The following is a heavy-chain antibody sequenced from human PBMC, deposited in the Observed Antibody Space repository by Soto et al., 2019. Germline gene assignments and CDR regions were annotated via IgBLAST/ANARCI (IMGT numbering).Heavy chain of an antibody. Sequence: GGSLRLSCAASGFTVSSNYMSWVRQAPGKGLEWVSVIYSGGSTYYADSVKGRFTISRDNSKNTLYLQMNSLRAEDTAVYYCARAGLFLEWLDASDIWGQGTMVTVSS. CDR3: ARAGLFLEWLDASDI. D-gene: IGHD3-3*01. CDR1: GFTVSSNY. J-gene: IGHJ3*02. CDR2: IYSGGST. V-gene: IGHV3-53*01.